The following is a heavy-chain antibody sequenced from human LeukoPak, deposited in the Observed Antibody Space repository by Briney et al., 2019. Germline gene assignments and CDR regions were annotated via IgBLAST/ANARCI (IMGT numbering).Heavy chain of an antibody. V-gene: IGHV3-30*18. D-gene: IGHD3-3*01. J-gene: IGHJ4*02. CDR1: GFTFSSYG. CDR2: ISYDGSNK. Sequence: GGSLRLSCAASGFTFSSYGMHWVRQAPGKGLEWVAVISYDGSNKYYADSVKGRFTISRDNSRNTLYLQMNSLRAEDTAVYYCAKDGGGRFLEWTKDYFDYWGQGTLVTVSS. CDR3: AKDGGGRFLEWTKDYFDY.